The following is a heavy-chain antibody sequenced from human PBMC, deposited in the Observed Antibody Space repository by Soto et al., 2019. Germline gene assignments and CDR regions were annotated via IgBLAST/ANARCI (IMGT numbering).Heavy chain of an antibody. D-gene: IGHD1-26*01. CDR2: ISYDGSNK. V-gene: IGHV3-30*18. Sequence: QVQLVESGGGVVQPGRSLRLSCAASGFTFSSYGMHWVRQAPGKGLEWVAVISYDGSNKYYADSVKGRFTISRDNSKNTLYLQMNRLRAEDTAMYYCAKDPSGSYDNAFDIWGQATIVTVSS. J-gene: IGHJ3*02. CDR3: AKDPSGSYDNAFDI. CDR1: GFTFSSYG.